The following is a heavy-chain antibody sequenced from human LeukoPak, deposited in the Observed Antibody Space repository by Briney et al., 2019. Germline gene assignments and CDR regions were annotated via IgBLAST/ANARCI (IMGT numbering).Heavy chain of an antibody. V-gene: IGHV4-39*01. CDR2: IYYSGST. Sequence: SETLSLTCTVSGGSISSSSYYWGWIRQPPGKGLEWIGSIYYSGSTYYNPSLKSRVTISVDTSKNQFSLKLSSVTAADTAVYYCARQEGATVYFDYWGQGTLVTVSS. CDR3: ARQEGATVYFDY. D-gene: IGHD1-26*01. CDR1: GGSISSSSYY. J-gene: IGHJ4*02.